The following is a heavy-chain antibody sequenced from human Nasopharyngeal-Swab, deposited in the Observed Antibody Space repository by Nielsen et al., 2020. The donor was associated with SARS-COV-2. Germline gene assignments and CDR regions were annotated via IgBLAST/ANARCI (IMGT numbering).Heavy chain of an antibody. V-gene: IGHV4-39*01. D-gene: IGHD3-10*01. Sequence: SETLSLTCTVSGGSITNNAYYWGWMRQPPGKGLAWIGSIYHSGITYYNPSLESRVTTSVDTSKNQFSLNLRSVTAADTAVYYCARPRGPVRGVNNWFDLWGQGALVTVSS. CDR1: GGSITNNAYY. CDR3: ARPRGPVRGVNNWFDL. J-gene: IGHJ5*02. CDR2: IYHSGIT.